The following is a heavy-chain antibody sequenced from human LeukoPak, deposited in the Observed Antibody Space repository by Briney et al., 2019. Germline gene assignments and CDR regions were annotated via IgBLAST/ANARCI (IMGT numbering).Heavy chain of an antibody. CDR1: EFTFSSYA. Sequence: GGSLRLSCAASEFTFSSYAMSWVRQAPGKGLEWVSAISGSGGSTYYADSVKGRFTISRDNSKNTLYLQMNSLRAEDTAVYYCAKARAAAGTVGYFDYWGQGTLVTVSS. CDR3: AKARAAAGTVGYFDY. CDR2: ISGSGGST. D-gene: IGHD6-13*01. V-gene: IGHV3-23*01. J-gene: IGHJ4*02.